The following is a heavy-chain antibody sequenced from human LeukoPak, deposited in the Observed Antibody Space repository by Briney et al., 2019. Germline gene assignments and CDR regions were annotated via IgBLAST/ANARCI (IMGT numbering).Heavy chain of an antibody. CDR1: GGSISSYY. Sequence: PSETLSLTCTVSGGSISSYYWSWIRQPAGKGLEWIGRIYTSGSTNYNPSLKSRVTISVDRSKNQFSLKLSSVTAADTAVYYCARDRGMATAAFDIWGQGTMVTVSS. CDR3: ARDRGMATAAFDI. V-gene: IGHV4-4*07. J-gene: IGHJ3*02. CDR2: IYTSGST. D-gene: IGHD5-12*01.